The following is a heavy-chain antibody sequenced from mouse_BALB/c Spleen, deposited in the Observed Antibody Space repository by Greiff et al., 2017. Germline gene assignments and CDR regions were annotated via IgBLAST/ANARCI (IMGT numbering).Heavy chain of an antibody. CDR2: ISNGGGST. D-gene: IGHD2-4*01. CDR3: ARHGSTMIKGPFAY. CDR1: GFTFRRYT. J-gene: IGHJ3*01. V-gene: IGHV5-12-2*01. Sequence: EVKLVESGGGLVQPGGSLKLSCAASGFTFRRYTMSWVRQTPEKRLEWVAYISNGGGSTYYPDTVKGRFTISRDNAKNTLYLQMSSLKSEDTAMYYCARHGSTMIKGPFAYWGQGTLVTVAA.